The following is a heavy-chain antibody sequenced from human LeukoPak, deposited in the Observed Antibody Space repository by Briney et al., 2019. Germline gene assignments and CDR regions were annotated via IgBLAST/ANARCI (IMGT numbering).Heavy chain of an antibody. D-gene: IGHD6-19*01. CDR1: GGTFSSYA. CDR2: IIPIFGTA. J-gene: IGHJ4*02. V-gene: IGHV1-69*05. Sequence: SVKVSCKASGGTFSSYAISWVRQAPGQGLEWMGRIIPIFGTANYAQKFQGRVTITTDESTSTAYMELSSLRSEDTAVYYSAEAVYSSGWYYFDYWGQGTLVTVSS. CDR3: AEAVYSSGWYYFDY.